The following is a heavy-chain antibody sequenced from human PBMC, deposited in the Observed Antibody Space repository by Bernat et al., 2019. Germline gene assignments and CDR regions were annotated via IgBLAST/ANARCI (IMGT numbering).Heavy chain of an antibody. D-gene: IGHD3-10*01. CDR1: GFTFSSYG. Sequence: QVHLVESGGGVVQPGWSLRLSCAASGFTFSSYGMHWVRQAPGKGLEWVAVIWYDGSNKYYADSVKGRFTISRDNSKNTLYLQMNSLRAEDTAVYYCAREYPGEKDPVYGMDVWGQGTTVTVSS. V-gene: IGHV3-33*08. CDR3: AREYPGEKDPVYGMDV. J-gene: IGHJ6*02. CDR2: IWYDGSNK.